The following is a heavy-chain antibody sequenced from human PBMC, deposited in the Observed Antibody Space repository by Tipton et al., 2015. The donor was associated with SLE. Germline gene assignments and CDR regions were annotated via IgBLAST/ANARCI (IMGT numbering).Heavy chain of an antibody. V-gene: IGHV4-59*08. CDR2: IFSSGDT. D-gene: IGHD1-14*01. J-gene: IGHJ4*02. CDR3: ARNPGY. CDR1: GGSITNYY. Sequence: LRLSCTVSGGSITNYYWTWIRQPPGKGLELIGYIFSSGDTNYNPSLSSRLTISLDTSRNQFSLRLTSVTAADTAVYYCARNPGYWGRGTLVTVSS.